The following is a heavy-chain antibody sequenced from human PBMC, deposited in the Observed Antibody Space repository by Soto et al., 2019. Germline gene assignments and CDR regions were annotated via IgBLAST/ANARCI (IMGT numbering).Heavy chain of an antibody. V-gene: IGHV3-48*01. D-gene: IGHD3-3*02. CDR3: PRVISGHFVSDY. CDR1: GFTFSSSS. J-gene: IGHJ4*01. Sequence: PGGSLRLSCAASGFTFSSSSMNWVRQAPGKGLEWVSYISSSSTKYYSDSMKGRFTISRDNAKNSLYLQMNSLRAEDTAVYYCPRVISGHFVSDYWVHGT. CDR2: ISSSSTK.